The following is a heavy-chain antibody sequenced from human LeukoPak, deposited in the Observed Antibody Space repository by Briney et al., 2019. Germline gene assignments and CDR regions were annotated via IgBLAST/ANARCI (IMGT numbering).Heavy chain of an antibody. CDR1: GFTFSSYG. CDR2: IWYDGSNK. Sequence: PGGSLRLSCAASGFTFSSYGMHWVRQAPGKGLEWLAVIWYDGSNKYYADSVKGRFTISTDNSKNTLYLQLNSLRAEDTAVYYCARDLAGGTIFDYWGQGTLVTVSS. V-gene: IGHV3-33*01. CDR3: ARDLAGGTIFDY. J-gene: IGHJ4*02. D-gene: IGHD4-23*01.